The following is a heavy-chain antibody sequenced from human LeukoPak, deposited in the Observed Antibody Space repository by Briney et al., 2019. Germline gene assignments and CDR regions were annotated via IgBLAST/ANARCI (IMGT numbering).Heavy chain of an antibody. CDR1: GFTFTSYE. V-gene: IGHV3-48*03. J-gene: IGHJ4*02. CDR2: ISSSGNTI. D-gene: IGHD4-23*01. CDR3: VRITVVPDY. Sequence: GSLRLSCAASGFTFTSYEMTWVRQAPGKGLDWVSYISSSGNTIYYADSVKGRFTISRDNAKNSLYLQMNSLRAEDTAVYYCVRITVVPDYWGQGTLVTVSS.